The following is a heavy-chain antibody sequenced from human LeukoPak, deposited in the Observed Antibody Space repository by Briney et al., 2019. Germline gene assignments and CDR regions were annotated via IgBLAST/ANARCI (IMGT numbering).Heavy chain of an antibody. CDR3: SRDLRGRDDY. CDR1: GFTFSSYW. CDR2: INTGGSTT. J-gene: IGHJ4*02. Sequence: PGGSLRLSCAASGFTFSSYWMHWVRQAPGKGLVWVSRINTGGSTTDYADSVKGRFTISRDNAKNTLYLQMNSLRAEDTAVYNCSRDLRGRDDYWGQGILVIVSS. D-gene: IGHD5-24*01. V-gene: IGHV3-74*01.